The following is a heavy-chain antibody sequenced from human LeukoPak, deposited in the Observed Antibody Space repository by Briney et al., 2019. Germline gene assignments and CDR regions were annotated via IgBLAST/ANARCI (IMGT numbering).Heavy chain of an antibody. CDR3: AKDQYGGNPQYYFDY. CDR1: GFTFSSYE. J-gene: IGHJ4*02. CDR2: ISGSGSTI. V-gene: IGHV3-48*03. D-gene: IGHD4-23*01. Sequence: GGSLRLSCAASGFTFSSYEMNWVRQAPGKGLEWVSHISGSGSTIYYADSVKGRFTISRDNAKNSLYLQMNSLRAEDTAVYYCAKDQYGGNPQYYFDYWGQGTLVTVSS.